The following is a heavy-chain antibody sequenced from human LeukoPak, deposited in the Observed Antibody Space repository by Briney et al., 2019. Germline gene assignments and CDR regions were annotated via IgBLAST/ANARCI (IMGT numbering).Heavy chain of an antibody. Sequence: GTFLRLSCAASGFTFSSYAIHWVRQAPGKGLEWVAVISFDGTDAFYADSVKGRFTISRDNSRNTLYLQMNSMRAEDTAVYYCAKAPHTGAFDIWGQGTMVTVSS. CDR1: GFTFSSYA. CDR2: ISFDGTDA. D-gene: IGHD5-18*01. CDR3: AKAPHTGAFDI. V-gene: IGHV3-30*04. J-gene: IGHJ3*02.